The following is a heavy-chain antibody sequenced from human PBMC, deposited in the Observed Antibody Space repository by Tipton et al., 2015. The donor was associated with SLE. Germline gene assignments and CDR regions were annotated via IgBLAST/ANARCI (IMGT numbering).Heavy chain of an antibody. J-gene: IGHJ2*01. Sequence: QLVQSGAEVKTPGESLKISCKGAGYTFTNYWIGWVRQMPGKGLEWMGIIYPGDSDTRYSPAFQGQVTIAADRSINTAYLQLSSLKASDTAMYYCARQRSYCTSTSCHYWYFDLWGRGTLVTVSS. CDR1: GYTFTNYW. CDR2: IYPGDSDT. CDR3: ARQRSYCTSTSCHYWYFDL. D-gene: IGHD2-2*01. V-gene: IGHV5-51*01.